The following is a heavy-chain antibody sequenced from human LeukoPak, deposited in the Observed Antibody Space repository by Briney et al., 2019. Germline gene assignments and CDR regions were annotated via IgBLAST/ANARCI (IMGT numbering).Heavy chain of an antibody. J-gene: IGHJ3*02. D-gene: IGHD6-6*01. Sequence: GGSLRLSCAASGFTFSDHYMDWVRQAPGKGLEWVSYIRTSSSTTYYADSVKGRFTISRDNANNPLYLQMSSLRPEDTAVYYCAREYSSSSGRAFDIWGQGTMVTVSS. CDR3: AREYSSSSGRAFDI. CDR1: GFTFSDHY. V-gene: IGHV3-48*01. CDR2: IRTSSSTT.